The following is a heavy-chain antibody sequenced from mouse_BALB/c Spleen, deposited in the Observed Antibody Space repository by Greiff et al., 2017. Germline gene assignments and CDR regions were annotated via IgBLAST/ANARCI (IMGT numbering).Heavy chain of an antibody. Sequence: VQLKESGPSLVKPSQTLSLTCSVTGDSITSGYWNWIRKFPGNKLEYMGYISYSGSTYYNPSLKSRISITRDTSKNQYYLQLNSVTTEDTATYYCARFDRYDGGYFDYWGQGTTLTVSS. CDR3: ARFDRYDGGYFDY. CDR1: GDSITSGY. V-gene: IGHV3-8*02. CDR2: ISYSGST. D-gene: IGHD2-14*01. J-gene: IGHJ2*01.